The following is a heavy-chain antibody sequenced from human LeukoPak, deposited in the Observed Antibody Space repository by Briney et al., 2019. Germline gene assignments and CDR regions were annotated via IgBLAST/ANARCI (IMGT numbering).Heavy chain of an antibody. J-gene: IGHJ4*02. Sequence: SETLSLTCTVSSGSIRSYYWSWIRQPPGKGLEWIGYVYYSGSTDYDPSLKSRVIISVDTSKNQFSLNLTSVTAADTAVYYCARPVPPFYSDSRGFAFWGQGTPVTVYS. V-gene: IGHV4-59*08. CDR3: ARPVPPFYSDSRGFAF. D-gene: IGHD3-22*01. CDR2: VYYSGST. CDR1: SGSIRSYY.